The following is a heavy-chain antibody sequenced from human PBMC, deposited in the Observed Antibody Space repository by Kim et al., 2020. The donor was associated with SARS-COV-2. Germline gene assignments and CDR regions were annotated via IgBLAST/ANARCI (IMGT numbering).Heavy chain of an antibody. Sequence: SVKVSCKASGGIFSSYGISWVRQAPGQGLEWMGGIIPLYRTPNYAQKFQDRVTVTADESTGTTYMELRGLRPEDTAVYYCARDGIIGTYSPVDAFDILG. CDR2: IIPLYRTP. CDR3: ARDGIIGTYSPVDAFDI. V-gene: IGHV1-69*13. J-gene: IGHJ3*02. CDR1: GGIFSSYG. D-gene: IGHD3-3*01.